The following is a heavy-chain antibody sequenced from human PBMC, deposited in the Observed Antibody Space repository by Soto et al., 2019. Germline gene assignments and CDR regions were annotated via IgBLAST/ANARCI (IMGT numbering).Heavy chain of an antibody. Sequence: PGESLKISCKGSGYRFSTYWIGWVRQMPGKGLEWMGIIYPGDSDTTYSPSFQGQVTISVDKSISTAYLQWSSLKASDTAMYYCARRTSSSWYNDYWGQGTLVTVSS. V-gene: IGHV5-51*01. CDR1: GYRFSTYW. D-gene: IGHD6-13*01. J-gene: IGHJ4*02. CDR3: ARRTSSSWYNDY. CDR2: IYPGDSDT.